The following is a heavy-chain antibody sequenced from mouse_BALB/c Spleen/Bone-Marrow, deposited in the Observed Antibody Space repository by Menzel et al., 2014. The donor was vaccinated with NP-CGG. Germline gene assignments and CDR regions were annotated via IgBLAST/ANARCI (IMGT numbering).Heavy chain of an antibody. V-gene: IGHV1S127*01. CDR1: GYSFTSYW. CDR3: TRYDLTSRAFAY. Sequence: QVQLQQSGAGLVRPGASVKLSCKASGYSFTSYWMNWVKQRPGQGLEWIGMIHLSDSESRLNQKFKDKATLTVDKSSSTAYMKLSSPKSDDSAVYYCTRYDLTSRAFAYWGQGTLVTVSA. J-gene: IGHJ3*01. CDR2: IHLSDSES. D-gene: IGHD3-3*01.